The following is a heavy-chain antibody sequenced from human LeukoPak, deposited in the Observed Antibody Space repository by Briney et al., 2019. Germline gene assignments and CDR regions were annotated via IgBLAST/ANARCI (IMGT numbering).Heavy chain of an antibody. Sequence: AASVRVSCTASGYTFTGYYMHWVRQAPGHGLEWRGWINPNSGGTNYAQKFQGRVTMTRDTSISTAYMELSGLRSDDTAVYYCARDRFALELRTFDYWGQGTLVTVSS. CDR3: ARDRFALELRTFDY. J-gene: IGHJ4*02. V-gene: IGHV1-2*02. CDR1: GYTFTGYY. D-gene: IGHD1-7*01. CDR2: INPNSGGT.